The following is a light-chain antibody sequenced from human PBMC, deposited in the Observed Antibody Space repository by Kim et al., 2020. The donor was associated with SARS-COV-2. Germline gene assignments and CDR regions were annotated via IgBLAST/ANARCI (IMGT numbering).Light chain of an antibody. Sequence: SSELTQDPAVSVALGQTVRITCQGDSLRRYYASWYQRKPGQAPVLVIYGHHNRPSGIPDRFSGSSSGATSSLTITGAQAEDEADYYCQSRDSSGNVVFGGGTKVTVL. CDR2: GHH. CDR1: SLRRYY. CDR3: QSRDSSGNVV. V-gene: IGLV3-19*01. J-gene: IGLJ2*01.